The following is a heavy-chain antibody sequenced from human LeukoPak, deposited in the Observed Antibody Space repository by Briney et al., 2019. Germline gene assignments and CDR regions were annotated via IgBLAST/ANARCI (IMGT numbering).Heavy chain of an antibody. CDR2: ISSSSSYI. CDR1: GFTFSSYS. J-gene: IGHJ4*02. CDR3: ATVTTSAFDY. D-gene: IGHD4-11*01. Sequence: GGSLRLSCAASGFTFSSYSMSWVRQAPGKGLEWVSSISSSSSYIYYADSVKGRFTISRDNAKNSLYLQMNSLRAEDTTVYYCATVTTSAFDYWGQGTLVTVSS. V-gene: IGHV3-21*01.